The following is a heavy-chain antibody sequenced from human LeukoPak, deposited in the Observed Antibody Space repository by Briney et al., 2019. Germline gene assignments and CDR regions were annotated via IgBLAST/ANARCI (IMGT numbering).Heavy chain of an antibody. CDR3: ARDGPSSVVVVAATLSDAFDI. V-gene: IGHV4-39*07. Sequence: SETLSLTCSVSGDSISYFYWSWIRQPPGKGLEWIGSIYYSGSTYFNPSLKSRVTISVDTSKNQFSLKLSSVTAADTAVYYCARDGPSSVVVVAATLSDAFDIWGQGTMVTVSS. CDR1: GDSISYFY. J-gene: IGHJ3*02. CDR2: IYYSGST. D-gene: IGHD2-15*01.